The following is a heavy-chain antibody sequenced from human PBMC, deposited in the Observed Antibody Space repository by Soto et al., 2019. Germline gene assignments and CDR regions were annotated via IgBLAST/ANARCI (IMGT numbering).Heavy chain of an antibody. J-gene: IGHJ4*02. CDR1: GYTFTSYA. V-gene: IGHV1-3*01. D-gene: IGHD3-10*01. CDR2: INAGNGNT. CDR3: ARAPTNTLLWFGELLDY. Sequence: QVQLVQSGAEVKKPGASVKVSCKASGYTFTSYAMHWVRQAPGQRLEWMGWINAGNGNTKYSQKFQGRVTITRDTSASTAYMDLSSLRSEDTAVYYCARAPTNTLLWFGELLDYWGQGTLVTVSS.